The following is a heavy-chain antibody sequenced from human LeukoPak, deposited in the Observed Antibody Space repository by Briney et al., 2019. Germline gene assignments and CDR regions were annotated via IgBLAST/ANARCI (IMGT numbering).Heavy chain of an antibody. CDR1: GYTFISYG. CDR3: ARGAREQQPDYYYGLDV. CDR2: ISAYNGNT. V-gene: IGHV1-18*01. Sequence: ASVKVSCKASGYTFISYGITWVRQAPGQGLEWMGWISAYNGNTNYAQKLQGRVTMTTDAPTSTAYMELRSLRSDDTAVYYCARGAREQQPDYYYGLDVWGQGTTVTVSS. J-gene: IGHJ6*02. D-gene: IGHD6-13*01.